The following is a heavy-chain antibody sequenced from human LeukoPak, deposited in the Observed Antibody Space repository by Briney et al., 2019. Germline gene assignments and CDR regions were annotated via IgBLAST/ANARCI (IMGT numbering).Heavy chain of an antibody. CDR3: AKDIGSSSWYIKGLDY. CDR1: GFTFDDYA. V-gene: IGHV3-9*01. Sequence: GRSLRLSCAASGFTFDDYAMHWVRQAPGKGLEWISGISWNSGSIGYADSVKGRFTISRDNAKNSLYLQMNSLRAEDTALYYCAKDIGSSSWYIKGLDYWGQGTLVTVSS. D-gene: IGHD6-13*01. CDR2: ISWNSGSI. J-gene: IGHJ4*02.